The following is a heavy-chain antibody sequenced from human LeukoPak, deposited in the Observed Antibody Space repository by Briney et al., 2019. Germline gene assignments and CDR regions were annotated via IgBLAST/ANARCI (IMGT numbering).Heavy chain of an antibody. CDR2: IDSDGSGT. J-gene: IGHJ4*02. Sequence: SLRLXXXASGXXXSGYWXHWVRQIPGKGLVWVSRIDSDGSGTSYADSVKGRFTISRDDVKNMLYLQMNSLRVEDTGLYYCSTVEHFWGQGTLVTVSS. CDR1: GXXXSGYW. V-gene: IGHV3-74*01. D-gene: IGHD1/OR15-1a*01. CDR3: STVEHF.